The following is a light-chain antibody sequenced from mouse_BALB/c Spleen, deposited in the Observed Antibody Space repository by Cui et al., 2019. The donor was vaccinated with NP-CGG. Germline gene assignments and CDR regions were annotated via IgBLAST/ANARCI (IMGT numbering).Light chain of an antibody. J-gene: IGLJ1*01. CDR3: ALWYSNHWV. V-gene: IGLV1*01. CDR2: GTN. Sequence: QPFVTQESALTTSPGETVTLTCRSSTGAVTTSNYANWVQEKPDHLFTGLIGGTNNRAPGVPARFSGSLIGDKVALTITGAQTEDEAIYFCALWYSNHWVFGGGTKLTVL. CDR1: TGAVTTSNY.